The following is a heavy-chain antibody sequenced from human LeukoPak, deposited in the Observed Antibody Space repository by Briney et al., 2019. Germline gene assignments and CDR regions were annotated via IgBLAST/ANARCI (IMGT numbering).Heavy chain of an antibody. Sequence: GASVKVSCKASGYTFTGYYMHWVRQAPGQGLEWMGWINPNSGSTNYAQKFQGRVTMTRDTSISTAYMELSSLRSDDTAVYYCARGIDLYLPAFDIWGQGTMVTVSS. CDR1: GYTFTGYY. CDR2: INPNSGST. J-gene: IGHJ3*02. CDR3: ARGIDLYLPAFDI. D-gene: IGHD3-3*01. V-gene: IGHV1-2*02.